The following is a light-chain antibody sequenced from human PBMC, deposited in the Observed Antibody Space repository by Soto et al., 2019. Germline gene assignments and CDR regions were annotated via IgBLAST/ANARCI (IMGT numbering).Light chain of an antibody. CDR3: QQSYSTTWT. CDR1: QGISTY. V-gene: IGKV1-39*01. J-gene: IGKJ1*01. Sequence: QMTQSPYSLSASLGDRVTISCRASQGISTYLNWYQQKPGKAPKLLIYAASSLQSAVPSRFSGSGSETDFTLTISSLQPEDFATYSCQQSYSTTWTFGQGSKVDI. CDR2: AAS.